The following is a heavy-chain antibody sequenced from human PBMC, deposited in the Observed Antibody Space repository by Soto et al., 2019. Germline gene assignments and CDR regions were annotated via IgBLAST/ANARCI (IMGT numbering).Heavy chain of an antibody. CDR3: ARDPGPINCSGGSCYPSYYYGMDV. V-gene: IGHV4-59*11. D-gene: IGHD2-15*01. Sequence: PSETLSITCTVCGDPISGHDRSCIRQRAGKGLELVGHIYYSGSTNYNPSLKSRVTISVDTSRNQFSLKLNSVTAADPAVYYCARDPGPINCSGGSCYPSYYYGMDVWGQGTTVTVSS. J-gene: IGHJ6*02. CDR1: GDPISGHD. CDR2: IYYSGST.